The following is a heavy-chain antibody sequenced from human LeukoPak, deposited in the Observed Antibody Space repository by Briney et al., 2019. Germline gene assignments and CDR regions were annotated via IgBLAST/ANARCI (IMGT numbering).Heavy chain of an antibody. V-gene: IGHV1-2*02. Sequence: ASVKVSCKASGYTFTGYYMHLVRQAPGQGLEWMGWINPNSGGTNYAQKFQGRVTMTRDTSISTAYMELSRLRSDDTAVYYYARVSYDYVWGSYRYTRAFNMWGQGTMLTVSS. CDR2: INPNSGGT. CDR3: ARVSYDYVWGSYRYTRAFNM. CDR1: GYTFTGYY. D-gene: IGHD3-16*02. J-gene: IGHJ3*02.